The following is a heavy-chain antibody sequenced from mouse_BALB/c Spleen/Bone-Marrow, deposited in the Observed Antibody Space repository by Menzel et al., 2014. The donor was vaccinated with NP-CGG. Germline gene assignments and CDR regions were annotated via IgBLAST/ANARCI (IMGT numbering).Heavy chain of an antibody. V-gene: IGHV1-77*01. J-gene: IGHJ4*01. CDR1: GYTFTDYV. CDR2: IYPGSGST. Sequence: VQVVESGPELVKPGASVKMSCKASGYTFTDYVITWVKQRTGQGLEWIGEIYPGSGSTYYNEKFKGKATLTADKSSNTAYMQLGSLTSEDPAVYFCARLDGNYRYAMDYWGQGTSVTVSS. CDR3: ARLDGNYRYAMDY. D-gene: IGHD2-1*01.